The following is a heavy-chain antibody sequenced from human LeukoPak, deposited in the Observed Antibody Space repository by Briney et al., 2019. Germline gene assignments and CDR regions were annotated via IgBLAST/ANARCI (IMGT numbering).Heavy chain of an antibody. J-gene: IGHJ4*02. CDR3: VKADFWSGPVH. CDR2: ISSGGTI. V-gene: IGHV3-48*01. Sequence: GGSLRLSCAASAFTFDTSAMNWVRQPPGKGLGWVSYISSGGTIYYADSVKGRFTISRDSAKNSLYLQMNSLRAEDTAVYYCVKADFWSGPVHWGQGSLVTVSS. D-gene: IGHD3-3*01. CDR1: AFTFDTSA.